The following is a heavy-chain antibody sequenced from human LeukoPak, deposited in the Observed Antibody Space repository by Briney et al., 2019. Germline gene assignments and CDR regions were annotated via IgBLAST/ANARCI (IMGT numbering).Heavy chain of an antibody. CDR2: MYSSGST. J-gene: IGHJ5*02. CDR1: GGSISSRSYY. V-gene: IGHV4-39*01. Sequence: PSETLSLTCTVSGGSISSRSYYWGWIRQPPGRGLEWIGTMYSSGSTDYNPSLKSRVTLSVDTSKNQFSLKLRSVTAADTAMYYYASIAVSGTNWLDPWGQGTLVTVSS. CDR3: ASIAVSGTNWLDP. D-gene: IGHD6-19*01.